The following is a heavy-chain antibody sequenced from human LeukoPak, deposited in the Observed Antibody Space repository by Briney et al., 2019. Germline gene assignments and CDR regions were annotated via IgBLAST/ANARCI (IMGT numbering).Heavy chain of an antibody. Sequence: SETLSLTCTVSGCSISSGYYWGWIRQPPGKGLEWIGSIYHSGSTYYNPSLKSRVTISVDTSKNQFSLKLSSVTAADTAVYYCARALGGTTARSYYYMDVWGKGTTVTVSS. V-gene: IGHV4-38-2*02. J-gene: IGHJ6*03. CDR2: IYHSGST. CDR1: GCSISSGYY. CDR3: ARALGGTTARSYYYMDV. D-gene: IGHD1-1*01.